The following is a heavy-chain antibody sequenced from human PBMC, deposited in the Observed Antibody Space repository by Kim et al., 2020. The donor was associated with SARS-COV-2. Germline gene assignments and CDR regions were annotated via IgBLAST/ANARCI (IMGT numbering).Heavy chain of an antibody. J-gene: IGHJ2*01. Sequence: SETLSLTCTVSGGSISSSSYYWGWIRQPPGKGLEWIGSIYYSGSTYYNPSLKSRVTISVDTSKNQFSLKLSSVTAADTAVYYCASAPRGYDFWSGFTVGDWYFDLWGRGTLVTVSS. V-gene: IGHV4-39*07. D-gene: IGHD3-3*01. CDR1: GGSISSSSYY. CDR2: IYYSGST. CDR3: ASAPRGYDFWSGFTVGDWYFDL.